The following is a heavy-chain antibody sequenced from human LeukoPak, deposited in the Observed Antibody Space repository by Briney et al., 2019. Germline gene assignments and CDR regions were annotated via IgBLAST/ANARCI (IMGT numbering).Heavy chain of an antibody. CDR1: GGSISSHY. CDR3: PRHLTCCAPDAFDL. Sequence: TSSETLSLTCTVSGGSISSHYWSWIRQPPGKGLEWIGYIYHSGSPNYVPSLKSRVTISVDTSKTHLTLKLSSVTAAVTAVYYCPRHLTCCAPDAFDLGGQGPMVTVSS. CDR2: IYHSGSP. J-gene: IGHJ3*01. D-gene: IGHD1-20*01. V-gene: IGHV4-59*08.